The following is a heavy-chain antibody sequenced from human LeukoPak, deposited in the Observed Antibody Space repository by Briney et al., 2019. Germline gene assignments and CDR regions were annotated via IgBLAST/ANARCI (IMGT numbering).Heavy chain of an antibody. J-gene: IGHJ3*02. Sequence: SETLSLTCTVSGGSMSSYYWSWIRQPPEKGLEWIGYIYYSGSTNYNPSLKSRVTISVDTSKNQFSLKLSSVTAADTAVYYCARSGEGDAFDIWGQGTMVTVSS. CDR2: IYYSGST. V-gene: IGHV4-59*01. CDR1: GGSMSSYY. CDR3: ARSGEGDAFDI. D-gene: IGHD1-26*01.